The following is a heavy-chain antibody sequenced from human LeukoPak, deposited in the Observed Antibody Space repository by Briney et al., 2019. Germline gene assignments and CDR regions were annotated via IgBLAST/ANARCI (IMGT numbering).Heavy chain of an antibody. CDR2: IYYSGSA. V-gene: IGHV4-59*01. CDR3: ARGGGKWLHRNFAY. CDR1: GGSINSYY. J-gene: IGHJ4*02. Sequence: SETLSLTCTVSGGSINSYYWSWIRQPPGKGLEWIGYIYYSGSANYNPSLKSRVTISIDTAKKQFSVKLTSVIAADTAVYYCARGGGKWLHRNFAYWGQGNLVTVSS. D-gene: IGHD5-24*01.